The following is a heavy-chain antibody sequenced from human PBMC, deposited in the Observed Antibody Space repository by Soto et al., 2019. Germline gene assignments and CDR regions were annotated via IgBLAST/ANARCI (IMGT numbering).Heavy chain of an antibody. CDR1: GYTFTSYY. D-gene: IGHD2-2*02. CDR2: INPSGGST. CDR3: ARDQDIVVVPAAISLGRDNWFDP. V-gene: IGHV1-46*01. Sequence: GASVKVSCKASGYTFTSYYMHWVRQAPGQGLEWMGIINPSGGSTSYAQKFQGRVTMTRDTSTSTVYMELSSLRSEDTAVYYCARDQDIVVVPAAISLGRDNWFDPWGQGTLVTVSS. J-gene: IGHJ5*02.